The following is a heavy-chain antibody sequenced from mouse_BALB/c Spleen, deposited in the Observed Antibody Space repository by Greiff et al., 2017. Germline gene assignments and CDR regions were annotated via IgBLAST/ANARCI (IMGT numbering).Heavy chain of an antibody. CDR1: GYTFTSYW. CDR2: IDPSDSYT. D-gene: IGHD2-3*01. CDR3: TRRWGNYYAMDY. J-gene: IGHJ4*01. V-gene: IGHV1S127*01. Sequence: QVQLQQPGAELVKPGASVKMSCKASGYTFTSYWMHWVKQRPGQGLEWIGTIDPSDSYTSYNQKFKGKATLTVDTSSSTAYMQLSSLTSEDSAVYYCTRRWGNYYAMDYWGQGTSVTVSS.